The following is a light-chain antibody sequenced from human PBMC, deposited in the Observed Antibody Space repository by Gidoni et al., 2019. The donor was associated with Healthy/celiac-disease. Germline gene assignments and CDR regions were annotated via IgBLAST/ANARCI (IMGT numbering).Light chain of an antibody. CDR1: QSVLYSSNNKNY. J-gene: IGKJ2*01. CDR2: WAS. CDR3: QQYYSTMYT. V-gene: IGKV4-1*01. Sequence: DIVMTQSPASLAVSLGEGATINCKSSQSVLYSSNNKNYLAWYQQKPGQPPKLLIYWASTRESGVPDRFSGSGSGTDFTLTISSLQAEDVAVYYCQQYYSTMYTFGQGTKLEIK.